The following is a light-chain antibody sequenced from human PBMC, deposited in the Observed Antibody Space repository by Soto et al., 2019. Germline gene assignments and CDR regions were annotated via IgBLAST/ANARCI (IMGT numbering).Light chain of an antibody. CDR3: SSYAGSNNLV. CDR2: EVS. J-gene: IGLJ1*01. V-gene: IGLV2-8*01. CDR1: SSDVGGYNY. Sequence: QSALTQRASASGSPGQSVTISCTGTSSDVGGYNYVSWYQQHPGKAPKLMIYEVSKRPSGVPDRFSGSKSGNTASLTVSGLQAEDEADYYCSSYAGSNNLVFGTGTKVTVL.